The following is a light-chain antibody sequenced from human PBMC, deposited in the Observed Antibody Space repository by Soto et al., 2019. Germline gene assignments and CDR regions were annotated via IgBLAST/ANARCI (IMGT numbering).Light chain of an antibody. CDR1: SSNIGAGYD. Sequence: QSVLTQPPSVSGAPGQRVTISCTGSSSNIGAGYDVHWYQQLPGTAPKLLIYGNNNRPSGVPDRFSGSKSGTSASLAITGLQAEDEADYYCQSYDSSRSGVFGGGTKLTVL. CDR3: QSYDSSRSGV. CDR2: GNN. J-gene: IGLJ3*02. V-gene: IGLV1-40*01.